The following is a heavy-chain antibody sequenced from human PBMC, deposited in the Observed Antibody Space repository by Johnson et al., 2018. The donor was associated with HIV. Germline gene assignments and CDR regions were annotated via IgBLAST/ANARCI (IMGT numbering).Heavy chain of an antibody. D-gene: IGHD7-27*01. CDR3: VKGLSRWSGDQSDAFDI. Sequence: QLVESGGGLVQPGRSLRLSCAASGFTFDDYAMPWVRQAPGKGLEWVSGISWNRGSIGYADAVKGRFPISRDNAKNSLYLQMNSLRAEDTAVYYCVKGLSRWSGDQSDAFDIWGQGKVVTVSS. J-gene: IGHJ3*02. CDR1: GFTFDDYA. CDR2: ISWNRGSI. V-gene: IGHV3-9*01.